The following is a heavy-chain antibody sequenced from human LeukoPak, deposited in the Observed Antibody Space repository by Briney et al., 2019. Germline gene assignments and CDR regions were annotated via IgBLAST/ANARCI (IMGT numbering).Heavy chain of an antibody. CDR3: AKEHHVVVTAIVYYYGMDV. D-gene: IGHD2-21*02. CDR2: ISYDGSNK. Sequence: GGSLRLSCVASGFTVSNNCMSWVRQAPGKGLEWVAVISYDGSNKYYADSVKGRFTISRDNSKNTLYLQMNSLRAEDTAVYYCAKEHHVVVTAIVYYYGMDVWGQGTTVTVSS. CDR1: GFTVSNNC. V-gene: IGHV3-30*18. J-gene: IGHJ6*02.